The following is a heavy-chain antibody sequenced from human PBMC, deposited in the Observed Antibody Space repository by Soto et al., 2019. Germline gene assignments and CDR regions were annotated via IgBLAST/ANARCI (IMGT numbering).Heavy chain of an antibody. Sequence: GGSLRLSCAASGLTFSNAWMNWVRQAPGKGLEWVGRIKSKTDGGTTDYAAPVKGRFTISRDDSKNTLYLQMNSLKTEDTAVYYCTTDTVYGESLDYWGQGTLVTVSS. J-gene: IGHJ4*02. CDR3: TTDTVYGESLDY. CDR1: GLTFSNAW. D-gene: IGHD3-10*01. V-gene: IGHV3-15*07. CDR2: IKSKTDGGTT.